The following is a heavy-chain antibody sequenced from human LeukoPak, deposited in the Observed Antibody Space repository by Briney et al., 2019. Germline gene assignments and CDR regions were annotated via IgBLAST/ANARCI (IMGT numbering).Heavy chain of an antibody. D-gene: IGHD3-16*01. CDR1: GGSIXSXX. CDR3: ARHNGGRFDY. V-gene: IGHV4-59*08. Sequence: SETLSLTCTVSGGSIXSXXXSXXXQPPGXXLEWIGYIYYSGSTNYNPSLKSRVTISVDTSKNQFSLKLSSVTAADTAVYYCARHNGGRFDYWGQGTLVTVSS. J-gene: IGHJ4*02. CDR2: IYYSGST.